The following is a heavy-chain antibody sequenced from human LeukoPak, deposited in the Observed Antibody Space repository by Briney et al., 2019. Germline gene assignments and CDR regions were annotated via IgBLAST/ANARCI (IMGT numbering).Heavy chain of an antibody. CDR3: ARALNGPYYFDY. CDR2: IYYSGST. Sequence: SETLSLTCTVSGGSISSGGYYWSWIRQHPGKGLEWIGYIYYSGSTYYNPSLKSRVTISVDTSKNQFSLKLSSVTAADTAAYYCARALNGPYYFDYWGQGTLVTVSS. CDR1: GGSISSGGYY. V-gene: IGHV4-31*03. J-gene: IGHJ4*02. D-gene: IGHD2-8*01.